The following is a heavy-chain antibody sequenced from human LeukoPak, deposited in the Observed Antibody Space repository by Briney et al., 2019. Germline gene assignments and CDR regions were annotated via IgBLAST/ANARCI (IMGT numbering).Heavy chain of an antibody. Sequence: ASVKVSCKASGYTFTSYGISWVRQAPGQGLEWMGWISAYNGNTNYAQKLQGRVTMTTDTSTSTAYMELRSLRSDDTAVYYCARALLGYCSSTSCPTNWLDPWGQGTLVTVSS. J-gene: IGHJ5*02. CDR3: ARALLGYCSSTSCPTNWLDP. V-gene: IGHV1-18*01. CDR2: ISAYNGNT. D-gene: IGHD2-2*01. CDR1: GYTFTSYG.